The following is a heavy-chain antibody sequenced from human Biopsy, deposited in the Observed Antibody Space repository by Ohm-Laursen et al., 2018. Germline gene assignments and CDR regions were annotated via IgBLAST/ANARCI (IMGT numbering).Heavy chain of an antibody. CDR3: SRNRVDVVKVTTIGWNFDL. CDR2: IHYTGHI. J-gene: IGHJ2*01. CDR1: GDTISTYY. V-gene: IGHV4-59*08. D-gene: IGHD5-12*01. Sequence: SETLSLTCTVSGDTISTYYWNWIRQTPGKGLEWIGYIHYTGHIRINPSLNSRGTISVYTSKDQFSLKLSSLTAADTAIYYCSRNRVDVVKVTTIGWNFDLWGRGTLVTVS.